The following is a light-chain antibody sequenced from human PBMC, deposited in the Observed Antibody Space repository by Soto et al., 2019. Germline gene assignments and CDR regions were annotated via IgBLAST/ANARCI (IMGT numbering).Light chain of an antibody. V-gene: IGLV2-14*01. CDR1: SSDVGGYNY. CDR2: GVS. CDR3: SSYSSSSTRV. Sequence: QSVLTQPASVSGSPGQSITISCTGTSSDVGGYNYVSWYQQHPGKVPKLMIYGVSNRPSGLSNRFSGSKSGNTASLTISGLQAEDEADYYCSSYSSSSTRVFGGGTKLTVL. J-gene: IGLJ3*02.